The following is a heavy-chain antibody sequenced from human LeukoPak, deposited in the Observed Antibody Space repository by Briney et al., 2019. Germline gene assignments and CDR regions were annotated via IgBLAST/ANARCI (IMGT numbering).Heavy chain of an antibody. V-gene: IGHV3-21*06. CDR3: ARTLWPYDAFDI. Sequence: NPGGSLRLSCAASGFTFSSYAMSWVRQAPGKGLEWVSTISSSGSTIYYADSVKGRFTISRDNAKNSLYLQMNSLRAGDTAVYYCARTLWPYDAFDIWGQGTMVTVSS. CDR1: GFTFSSYA. D-gene: IGHD3-16*01. CDR2: ISSSGSTI. J-gene: IGHJ3*02.